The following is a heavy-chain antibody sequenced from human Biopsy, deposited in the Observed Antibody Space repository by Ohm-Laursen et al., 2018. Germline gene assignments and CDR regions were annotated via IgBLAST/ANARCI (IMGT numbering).Heavy chain of an antibody. J-gene: IGHJ4*02. CDR2: IYTSGST. CDR3: ARATFGPFDS. Sequence: GTLSLTCTVSGGSIGSYYWNWIRQPAGKGLEWIGRIYTSGSTNFNPSLKSRVTTSIDTSKNQFSLRLSSVTAADTAVYYCARATFGPFDSWGQGALVTVSS. V-gene: IGHV4-4*07. CDR1: GGSIGSYY. D-gene: IGHD3-16*01.